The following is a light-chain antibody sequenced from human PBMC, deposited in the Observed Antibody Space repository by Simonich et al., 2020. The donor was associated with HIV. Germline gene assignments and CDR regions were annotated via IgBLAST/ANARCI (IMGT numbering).Light chain of an antibody. CDR2: GAS. Sequence: EIEMTQSPATLSVSQGERATLSCRASQSVSNNLAWYQQKPGQAPRLLMHGASTRASGIPARFSGSGSGTEFTLTISSLQSEDFAVYHCQQYTNWPLTFGGGTKVEIK. CDR3: QQYTNWPLT. CDR1: QSVSNN. J-gene: IGKJ4*01. V-gene: IGKV3-15*01.